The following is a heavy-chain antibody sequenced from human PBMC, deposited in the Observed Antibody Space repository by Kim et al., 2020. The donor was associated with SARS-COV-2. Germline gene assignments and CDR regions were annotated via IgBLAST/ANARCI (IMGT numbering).Heavy chain of an antibody. CDR3: ARGRGSNGYVWGSPRRAFGI. J-gene: IGHJ3*02. Sequence: SETLSLTCAVYGGSFSGYYWSWIRQPPGKGLEWIGEINHSGSTNSNPSLKSRVTISVDTSKNQFSLKLSSVTAADTAVYYCARGRGSNGYVWGSPRRAFGIWGQGTMVTVSS. CDR2: INHSGST. CDR1: GGSFSGYY. D-gene: IGHD3-16*01. V-gene: IGHV4-34*01.